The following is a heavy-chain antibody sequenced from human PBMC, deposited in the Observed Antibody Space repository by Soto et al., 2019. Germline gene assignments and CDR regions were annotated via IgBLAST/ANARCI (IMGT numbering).Heavy chain of an antibody. CDR3: ARGLGSSGWYSRWDACDI. J-gene: IGHJ3*02. CDR2: IKQDGNEK. D-gene: IGHD6-19*01. V-gene: IGHV3-7*01. CDR1: GFTFSDYW. Sequence: EVQLVESGGGLVQPGGSLRLSCAVSGFTFSDYWMSWVRQAPGKGLEWVANIKQDGNEKYYVDSVKGRFTISRDNAKNSLYLQMNSLRAEDTAVYYCARGLGSSGWYSRWDACDIWGQGTRVTVSS.